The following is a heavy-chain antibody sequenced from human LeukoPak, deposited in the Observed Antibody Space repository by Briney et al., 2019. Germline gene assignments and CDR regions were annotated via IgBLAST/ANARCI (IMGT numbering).Heavy chain of an antibody. CDR3: ARGEDWNLDHFYYYMDV. Sequence: GGSLRLSCAASGFTFSSYSMNWVRQAPGKGLEWVSSISSSSSYIYYADSVKGRFTISRDNAKNSLYLQMNSLRAEDTAVYYCARGEDWNLDHFYYYMDVWGKGTTVTVSS. D-gene: IGHD1-1*01. V-gene: IGHV3-21*04. CDR2: ISSSSSYI. J-gene: IGHJ6*03. CDR1: GFTFSSYS.